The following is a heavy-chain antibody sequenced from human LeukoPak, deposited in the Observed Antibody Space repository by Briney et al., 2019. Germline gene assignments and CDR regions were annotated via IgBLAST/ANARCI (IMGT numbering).Heavy chain of an antibody. CDR2: INHSGST. CDR3: ARTGTATVTTGYYYYMDV. V-gene: IGHV4-34*01. CDR1: GGSFSGYY. J-gene: IGHJ6*03. Sequence: PSETLSLTCAVYGGSFSGYYWSWIRQPPGKGLEWIGEINHSGSTNYNPSLKSRVTMSVDTSKNQFSLKLSSVTAADTAVYYCARTGTATVTTGYYYYMDVWGKGTTVTISS. D-gene: IGHD4-17*01.